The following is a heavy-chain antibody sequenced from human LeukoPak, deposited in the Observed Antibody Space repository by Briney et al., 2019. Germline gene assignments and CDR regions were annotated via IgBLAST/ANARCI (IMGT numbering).Heavy chain of an antibody. D-gene: IGHD1-7*01. CDR1: GYSFTGYY. V-gene: IGHV1-2*05. Sequence: ASVKVSCKASGYSFTGYYMHWVRQAPGQGLEWTGRINPNSGGTNYAQKFQGRVTMTRDTSISTAYMELSRLRSDDTVVYYCARVLAGTTPERERFDPLGQGTLVTDSS. J-gene: IGHJ5*02. CDR3: ARVLAGTTPERERFDP. CDR2: INPNSGGT.